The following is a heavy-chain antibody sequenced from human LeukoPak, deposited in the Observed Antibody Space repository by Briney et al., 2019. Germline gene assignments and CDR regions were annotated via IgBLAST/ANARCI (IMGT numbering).Heavy chain of an antibody. D-gene: IGHD4-17*01. CDR2: IKQGGSEK. CDR3: ARTYGEVAFDI. J-gene: IGHJ3*02. CDR1: GFTFSNYW. V-gene: IGHV3-7*01. Sequence: PGGSLRLSCAASGFTFSNYWMSWVRQAPGKGLEWVANIKQGGSEKYYVDSVEGRFSISRDNAKNSLYLQMNSLRAEDTALYYCARTYGEVAFDIWGQGTMVTVSS.